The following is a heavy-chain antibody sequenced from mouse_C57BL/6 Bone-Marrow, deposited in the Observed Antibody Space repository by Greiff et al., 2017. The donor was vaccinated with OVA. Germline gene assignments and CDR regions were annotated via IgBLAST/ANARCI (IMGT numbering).Heavy chain of an antibody. CDR1: GYAFTNYL. CDR2: INPGSGGT. CDR3: ARWNDGLFAY. Sequence: VKVVESGAELVRPGTSVKVSCKASGYAFTNYLIEWVKQRPGQGLEWIGVINPGSGGTNYNEKFKGKATLTADKSSSTAYMQLSSLTSEDSAVYFCARWNDGLFAYWGQGTLVTVSA. J-gene: IGHJ3*01. V-gene: IGHV1-54*01. D-gene: IGHD2-3*01.